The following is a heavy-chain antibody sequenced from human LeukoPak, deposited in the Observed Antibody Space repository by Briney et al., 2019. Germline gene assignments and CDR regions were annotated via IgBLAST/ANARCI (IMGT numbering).Heavy chain of an antibody. CDR1: GFTFSDYY. D-gene: IGHD3-22*01. Sequence: PGGSLRLSCAASGFTFSDYYMSWIRQPPGKGLEWIGEINHSGSTNYNPSLKSRVTISVDTSKNQFSLKLSSVTAADTAVYYCARGRPNITMIVVVTFRHWGQGTLVTVSS. CDR2: INHSGST. V-gene: IGHV4-34*01. CDR3: ARGRPNITMIVVVTFRH. J-gene: IGHJ1*01.